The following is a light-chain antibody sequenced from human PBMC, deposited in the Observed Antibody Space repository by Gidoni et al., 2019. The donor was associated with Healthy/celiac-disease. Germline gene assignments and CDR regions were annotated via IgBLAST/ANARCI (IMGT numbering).Light chain of an antibody. CDR2: QDS. V-gene: IGLV3-1*01. Sequence: SSELTQPPSVSVSPGQTASITCSGDKLGDKYACWYQQQPGQCPVLVIYQDSKRPSGIPERFSGSNSGNTATLTISGTQAMDDADYYCQAWDSSTVVFGGGTKLTVL. J-gene: IGLJ2*01. CDR3: QAWDSSTVV. CDR1: KLGDKY.